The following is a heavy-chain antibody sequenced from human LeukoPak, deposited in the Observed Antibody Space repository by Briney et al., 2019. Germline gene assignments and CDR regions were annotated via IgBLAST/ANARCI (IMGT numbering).Heavy chain of an antibody. D-gene: IGHD3-16*02. J-gene: IGHJ4*02. CDR3: ASGLSYYFDY. Sequence: PSETLSLTCTVSGGSISRYYWSWLRQPAGKGLEWIGRIYTSGSTNYNPSLKSRVTMSVDTSKNQFSLKLSSVTAADTAVYYCASGLSYYFDYWGQGTLVTVSS. CDR2: IYTSGST. CDR1: GGSISRYY. V-gene: IGHV4-4*07.